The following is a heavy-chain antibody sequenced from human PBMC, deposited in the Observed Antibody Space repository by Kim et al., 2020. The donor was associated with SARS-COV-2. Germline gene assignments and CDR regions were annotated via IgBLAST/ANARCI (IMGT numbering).Heavy chain of an antibody. CDR3: ARSLVYYGMDV. J-gene: IGHJ6*02. Sequence: GGSLRLSCAASGFTFSSYGMHWVRQAPGKGLEWVAVIWYDGSNKYYADSVKGRFTISRDNSKNKLHLQMNSLRAEDTAVYYCARSLVYYGMDVWGQGTTVTVSS. CDR1: GFTFSSYG. V-gene: IGHV3-33*01. CDR2: IWYDGSNK. D-gene: IGHD2-2*01.